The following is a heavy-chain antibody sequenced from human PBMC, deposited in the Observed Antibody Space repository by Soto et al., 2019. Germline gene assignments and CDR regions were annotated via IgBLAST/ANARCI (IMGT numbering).Heavy chain of an antibody. CDR1: GGTFTSYN. CDR2: INPMAGVV. J-gene: IGHJ4*02. D-gene: IGHD3-16*02. Sequence: ASVKVSCKASGGTFTSYNFNWVRQAPGQGLEWMGRINPMAGVVHNVQKFQGRVTITADQSTSTGYMEMSSLTSEDTAVYYCVEGLRLGELSRWGQGTRVTVSS. CDR3: VEGLRLGELSR. V-gene: IGHV1-69*02.